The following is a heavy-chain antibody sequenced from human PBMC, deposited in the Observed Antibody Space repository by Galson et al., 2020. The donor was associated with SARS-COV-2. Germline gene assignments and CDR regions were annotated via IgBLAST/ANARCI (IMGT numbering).Heavy chain of an antibody. CDR2: VYYSGST. CDR1: GGSISSDSQY. Sequence: SETLSLTCIVSGGSISSDSQYWVWIRQPPGKGLEWIGSVYYSGSTYYNPSLKSRVTISVDTSRAQFSLELSSVTAADTGEYYCARQSDDMSSGDSYAAYYYSIDVWGKGTTVTVSS. J-gene: IGHJ6*03. V-gene: IGHV4-39*01. CDR3: ARQSDDMSSGDSYAAYYYSIDV. D-gene: IGHD3-3*01.